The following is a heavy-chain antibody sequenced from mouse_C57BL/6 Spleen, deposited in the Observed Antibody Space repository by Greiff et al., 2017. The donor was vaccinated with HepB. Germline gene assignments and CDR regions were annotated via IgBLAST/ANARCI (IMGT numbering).Heavy chain of an antibody. J-gene: IGHJ1*03. CDR1: GYTFTDYN. Sequence: VQLKESGPELVKPGASVKIPCKASGYTFTDYNMDWVKQSHGKSLEWIGDINPNNGGTIYNQKFKGKATLTVDKSSSTAYMELRSLTSEDTAVYYCARFLYGNYVDWYFDVWGTGTTVTVSS. V-gene: IGHV1-18*01. D-gene: IGHD2-1*01. CDR2: INPNNGGT. CDR3: ARFLYGNYVDWYFDV.